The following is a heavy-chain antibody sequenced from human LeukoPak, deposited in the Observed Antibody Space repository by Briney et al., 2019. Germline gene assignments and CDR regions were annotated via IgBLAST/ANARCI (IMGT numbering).Heavy chain of an antibody. CDR3: ARDLRYDFWSGYDYYYGMDV. V-gene: IGHV3-53*01. CDR1: GFTVSSNY. CDR2: IYSGGST. J-gene: IGHJ6*02. Sequence: GGSLRLSCAASGFTVSSNYMSWVRQARGKGREWVSVIYSGGSTYYADSVKGRFTISRDNSKNPLYLQMNSLRAEDTAVYYCARDLRYDFWSGYDYYYGMDVWGQGTTVTVSS. D-gene: IGHD3-3*01.